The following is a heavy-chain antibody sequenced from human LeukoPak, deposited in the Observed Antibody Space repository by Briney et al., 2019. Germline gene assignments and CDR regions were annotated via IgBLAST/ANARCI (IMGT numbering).Heavy chain of an antibody. J-gene: IGHJ3*02. CDR1: GGSISSSRYY. CDR3: ARYRRDDAFDI. Sequence: SETLSLTCTVSGGSISSSRYYWGWIRQPPGKGLEWLGSIYYSGSTYYNPSLKSRVTISVDTSKNQFSLKLGSVTAADTAVYYCARYRRDDAFDIWGQGTMVTVSS. V-gene: IGHV4-39*01. D-gene: IGHD2-2*01. CDR2: IYYSGST.